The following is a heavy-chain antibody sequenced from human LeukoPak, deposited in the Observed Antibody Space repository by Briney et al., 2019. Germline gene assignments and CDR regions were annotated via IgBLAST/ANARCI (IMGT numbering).Heavy chain of an antibody. Sequence: GGSLRLSCAASGFTFSSHAMHWVRQAPGKGLEYVSAISSNGGSTYYANSVKGRFTISRDNSRNTLYLQMGSLRAEDMAVYYCARGVTIFGVVTALNYWGQGTLVTVSS. J-gene: IGHJ4*02. CDR3: ARGVTIFGVVTALNY. D-gene: IGHD3-3*01. CDR1: GFTFSSHA. V-gene: IGHV3-64*01. CDR2: ISSNGGST.